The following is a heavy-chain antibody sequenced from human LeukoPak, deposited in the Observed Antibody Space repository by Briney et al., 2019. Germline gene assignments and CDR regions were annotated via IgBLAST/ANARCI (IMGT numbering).Heavy chain of an antibody. V-gene: IGHV4-34*01. CDR3: ARGRYGTGSFYY. Sequence: PSETLSPTCAVYGGSFSGYYWSWIRQPPGKGLEWIGEINYSGSTNYNPSLKSRVTISVDTSKNQFSLKLSSVTAADTAVYYCARGRYGTGSFYYWGQGTLVTVSS. CDR1: GGSFSGYY. CDR2: INYSGST. J-gene: IGHJ4*02. D-gene: IGHD3-10*01.